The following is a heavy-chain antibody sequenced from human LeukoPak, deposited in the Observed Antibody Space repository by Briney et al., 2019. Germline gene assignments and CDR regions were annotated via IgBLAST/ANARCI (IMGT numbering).Heavy chain of an antibody. CDR2: ISYDGSNK. D-gene: IGHD5-12*01. J-gene: IGHJ4*02. CDR1: GFTFSSYA. CDR3: ARDRGGYDEDDYFDY. Sequence: PGGSLRLSCAASGFTFSSYAMPWVRQAPGTGLKSLAVISYDGSNKYYAASVKGRFTISRDKSKNTLYLQMNSLRAEDTAVYYCARDRGGYDEDDYFDYWGQGTLVTVSS. V-gene: IGHV3-30*04.